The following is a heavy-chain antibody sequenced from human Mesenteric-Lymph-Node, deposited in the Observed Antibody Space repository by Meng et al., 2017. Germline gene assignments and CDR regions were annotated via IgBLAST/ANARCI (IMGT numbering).Heavy chain of an antibody. CDR1: GGSVSSGSYY. Sequence: SETLSLTCTVSGGSVSSGSYYWSWIRQPPGKGLEWIGYIYYSGSTNYNPSLKSRVTISVDTSKNQFSLKLSSVTAADTAVYYCASCRSSWPYYYYGMDVWGQGTTVTVSS. CDR3: ASCRSSWPYYYYGMDV. D-gene: IGHD6-13*01. CDR2: IYYSGST. V-gene: IGHV4-61*01. J-gene: IGHJ6*02.